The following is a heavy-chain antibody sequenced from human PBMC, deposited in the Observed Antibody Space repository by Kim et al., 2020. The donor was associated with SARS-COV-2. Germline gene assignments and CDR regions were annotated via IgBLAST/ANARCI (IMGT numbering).Heavy chain of an antibody. V-gene: IGHV3-23*01. CDR3: AKGKWRGSRLFDY. Sequence: GGSLRLSCAASAFTFRNFDMAWVRQAPGKGLECVSAISGRGDITSYADSVRGRFTVSRDNSNNILYLQLNSLRAEDTALYYCAKGKWRGSRLFDYWGQGT. CDR2: ISGRGDIT. D-gene: IGHD6-13*01. J-gene: IGHJ4*02. CDR1: AFTFRNFD.